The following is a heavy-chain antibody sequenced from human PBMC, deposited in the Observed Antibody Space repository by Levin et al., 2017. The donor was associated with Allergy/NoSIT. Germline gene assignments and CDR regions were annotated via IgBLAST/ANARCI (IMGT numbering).Heavy chain of an antibody. CDR3: ARMVRGVCIDY. D-gene: IGHD3-10*01. Sequence: SETLSLTCTVSGGSISSSSYYWGWIRQPPGKGLEWIGSIYYSGSTYYNPSLKSRVTISVDTSKNQFSLKLSSVTAADTAVYYCARMVRGVCIDYWGQGTLVTVSS. CDR1: GGSISSSSYY. CDR2: IYYSGST. V-gene: IGHV4-39*01. J-gene: IGHJ4*02.